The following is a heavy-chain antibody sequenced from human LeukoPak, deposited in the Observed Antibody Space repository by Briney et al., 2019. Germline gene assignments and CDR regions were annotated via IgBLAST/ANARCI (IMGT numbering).Heavy chain of an antibody. CDR1: GGSFSGYY. CDR3: ARDASSLRTEFLEWFMGYYGMDV. Sequence: PSETLSLTCAVYGGSFSGYYWSWIRQPPGKGLEWIGEINHSGSTNYNPSLKSRVTISVDTSKNQFSLKLSSVTAADTAVYYCARDASSLRTEFLEWFMGYYGMDVWGQGTTVTVSS. V-gene: IGHV4-34*01. D-gene: IGHD3-3*01. CDR2: INHSGST. J-gene: IGHJ6*02.